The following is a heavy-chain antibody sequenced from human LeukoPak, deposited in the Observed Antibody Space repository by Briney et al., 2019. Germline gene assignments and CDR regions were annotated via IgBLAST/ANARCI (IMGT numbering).Heavy chain of an antibody. J-gene: IGHJ4*02. CDR2: MYYSGST. Sequence: PSETLSLTCAVYGGTFSGYYRGWIRQPPGKGLEWIGSMYYSGSTYYNPSLKSRVIISVDTSKNQFSLKLSSVTAADTAVYYCAKHGLPSGSSCFFDYWGQGTLVTVSS. CDR3: AKHGLPSGSSCFFDY. D-gene: IGHD6-6*01. V-gene: IGHV4-39*01. CDR1: GGTFSGYY.